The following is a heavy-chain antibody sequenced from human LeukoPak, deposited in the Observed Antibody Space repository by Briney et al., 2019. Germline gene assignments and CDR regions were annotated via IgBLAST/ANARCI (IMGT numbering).Heavy chain of an antibody. Sequence: GASVKVSCKASGYTFTSYDINWVRQATGQGLEWMGWMNPNSGNAGYAQKFQGRVTMTRNTSISTAYMELSSLRSEDTAVYYCAIPYDSSGYYYKRYFQHWGQGTLVTVSS. CDR1: GYTFTSYD. CDR3: AIPYDSSGYYYKRYFQH. J-gene: IGHJ1*01. V-gene: IGHV1-8*01. CDR2: MNPNSGNA. D-gene: IGHD3-22*01.